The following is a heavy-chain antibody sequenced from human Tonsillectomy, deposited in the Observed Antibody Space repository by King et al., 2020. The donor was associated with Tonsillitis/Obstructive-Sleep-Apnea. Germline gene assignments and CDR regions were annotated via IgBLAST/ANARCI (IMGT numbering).Heavy chain of an antibody. V-gene: IGHV5-10-1*03. J-gene: IGHJ4*02. D-gene: IGHD3-16*01. CDR3: AFSGSYVSPFDY. CDR1: GFGFTRYW. Sequence: VQLVQSGAEVKKPGESLRISCKGSGFGFTRYWISWGRQMPGKGLEGRGRIDPSDSYTNYSPSFQGHVTISADKSISTAYLHWSSLKASDTAMYYCAFSGSYVSPFDYWGQGTLVTVSS. CDR2: IDPSDSYT.